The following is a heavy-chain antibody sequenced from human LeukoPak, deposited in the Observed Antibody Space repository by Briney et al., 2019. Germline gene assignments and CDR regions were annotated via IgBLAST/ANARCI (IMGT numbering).Heavy chain of an antibody. CDR3: TTTPPDYDFWSGPPV. CDR1: GFTFSNAW. D-gene: IGHD3-3*01. CDR2: IKSKTDGGTT. J-gene: IGHJ3*01. V-gene: IGHV3-15*01. Sequence: GGSLRLSCAASGFTFSNAWMSWVRQAPGKGLEWVGRIKSKTDGGTTDYAAPVKGRFTISRDDSKNTLYLQMNSLKTQDTAVYYCTTTPPDYDFWSGPPVWGQGTMVTVSS.